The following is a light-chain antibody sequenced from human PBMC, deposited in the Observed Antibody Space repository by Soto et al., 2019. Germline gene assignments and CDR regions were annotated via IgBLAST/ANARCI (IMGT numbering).Light chain of an antibody. Sequence: EVLMTQSPATLSVSPGERATLSCRASQSVSGKLAWYQQKPGQAPRLLIYDVSNRATDIPARFSGSGSGTDFTLTISSLEPEDFAVYYCQQRSDWPRVTFGGGTKVDIK. J-gene: IGKJ4*01. CDR2: DVS. CDR1: QSVSGK. V-gene: IGKV3-11*01. CDR3: QQRSDWPRVT.